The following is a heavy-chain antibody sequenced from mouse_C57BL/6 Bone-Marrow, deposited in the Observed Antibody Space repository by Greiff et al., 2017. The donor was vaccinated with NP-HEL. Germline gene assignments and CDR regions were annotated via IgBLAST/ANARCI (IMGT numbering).Heavy chain of an antibody. CDR3: TTLFGSSPY. CDR2: FVPEIGVT. V-gene: IGHV14-4*01. D-gene: IGHD3-1*01. J-gene: IGHJ3*01. CDR1: GFTFTDDY. Sequence: EVQLQQSGAELVRPGASVTLSCTASGFTFTDDYMPWVKQRPEQGLGWIGWFVPEIGVTESASNFQGKATITADTPPNTAYMQLSSLTSEDTAVYYCTTLFGSSPYWGQGTLVTVSA.